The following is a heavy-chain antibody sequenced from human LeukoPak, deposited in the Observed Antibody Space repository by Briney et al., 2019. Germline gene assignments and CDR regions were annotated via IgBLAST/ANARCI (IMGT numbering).Heavy chain of an antibody. CDR1: GFTFSSYA. Sequence: GGSLRLSCAASGFTFSSYAMSWVRQAPGTGLEWVSAISGSGGSTYYADSVKGRFTISRDNSKNTLYLQMNSLRAEDTAVYYCAKPYYDFWSARFYYFDYWGQGTLVTVSS. D-gene: IGHD3-3*01. CDR3: AKPYYDFWSARFYYFDY. J-gene: IGHJ4*02. V-gene: IGHV3-23*01. CDR2: ISGSGGST.